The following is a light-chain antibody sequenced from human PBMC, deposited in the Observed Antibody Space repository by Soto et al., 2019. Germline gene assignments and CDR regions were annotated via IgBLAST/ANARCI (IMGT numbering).Light chain of an antibody. CDR2: AAS. V-gene: IGKV1-39*01. CDR3: QQSYSTPYT. J-gene: IGKJ2*01. CDR1: QSISYY. Sequence: DIQMTQSPSSLSASVGDRVTITCRVSQSISYYLNWYQQKPGKAPKLLIYAASSLQSGVPSRFSGSGSGTDFTLTISSLQPEDFATYYCQQSYSTPYTFGQGTKLEIK.